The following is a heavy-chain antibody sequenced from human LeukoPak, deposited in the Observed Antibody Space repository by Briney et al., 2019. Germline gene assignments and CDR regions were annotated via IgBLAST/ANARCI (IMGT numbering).Heavy chain of an antibody. J-gene: IGHJ6*02. CDR3: VRGVRSLMDV. D-gene: IGHD3-10*02. CDR2: ISSDSRTM. V-gene: IGHV3-48*01. Sequence: HTGGSLRLSCAASGLTFSTYSMNWVRQTPAKGLEWISYISSDSRTMYYADSVKGRFTISRDNAKNSLSLQMSSLRAEDTAVYYCVRGVRSLMDVWGQGTTVTVSS. CDR1: GLTFSTYS.